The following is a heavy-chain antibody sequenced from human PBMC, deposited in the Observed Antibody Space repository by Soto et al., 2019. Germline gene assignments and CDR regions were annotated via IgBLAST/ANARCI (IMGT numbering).Heavy chain of an antibody. CDR3: ARQLGCYDSSGYYYGGRDFDY. CDR1: GGSISSSSYY. V-gene: IGHV4-39*01. J-gene: IGHJ4*02. Sequence: PSETLSLTCTVSGGSISSSSYYWGWIRQPPGKGLEWIGSIYYSGSTYYNPSLKSRVTISVDTSKNQFSLKLSSVTAADTAVYYCARQLGCYDSSGYYYGGRDFDYWGQGTLVTVSS. CDR2: IYYSGST. D-gene: IGHD3-22*01.